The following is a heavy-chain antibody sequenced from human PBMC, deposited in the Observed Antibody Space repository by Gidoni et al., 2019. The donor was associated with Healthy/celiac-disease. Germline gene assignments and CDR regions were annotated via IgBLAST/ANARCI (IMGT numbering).Heavy chain of an antibody. V-gene: IGHV3-53*04. CDR2: IYSGGST. D-gene: IGHD1-20*01. CDR1: GFTVSSKY. CDR3: ARDLRYNWNHGGFDY. J-gene: IGHJ4*02. Sequence: EVQLVESGGGLVQPGGSLRLSCAASGFTVSSKYMSWVRQAPGKGLEWGSVIYSGGSTYYADSVKGRFTISRHNSKNTLYLQMNSLRAEDTAVYYCARDLRYNWNHGGFDYWGQGTLVTVSS.